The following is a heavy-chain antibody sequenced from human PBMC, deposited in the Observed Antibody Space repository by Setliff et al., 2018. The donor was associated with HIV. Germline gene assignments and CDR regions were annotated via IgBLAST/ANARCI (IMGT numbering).Heavy chain of an antibody. CDR1: GGTFSSYA. V-gene: IGHV1-69*13. J-gene: IGHJ4*02. D-gene: IGHD3-22*01. CDR3: ARDSRDYYDSSGYYFPYYFDY. Sequence: SVKVSCKASGGTFSSYAISWVRQAPGQGLEWMGGIIPIFGTANYAQKFQGGVTITADESTSTAYMELSSLRSEDTAVYYCARDSRDYYDSSGYYFPYYFDYWGQGTLVTVSS. CDR2: IIPIFGTA.